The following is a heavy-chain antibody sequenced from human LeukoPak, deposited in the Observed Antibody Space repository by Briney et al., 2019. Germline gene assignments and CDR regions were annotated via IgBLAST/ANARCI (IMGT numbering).Heavy chain of an antibody. D-gene: IGHD1-26*01. CDR2: INGDGSTT. V-gene: IGHV3-74*01. J-gene: IGHJ4*02. CDR3: AGGRGSYGLWDS. CDR1: GFTFSNYW. Sequence: GGSLRLSCAASGFTFSNYWMHWVRQAPGKGLVWVSRINGDGSTTNCADSVKGRFTISRDNAKNTLFLQMNSLRAEDTAVYYCAGGRGSYGLWDSWGQGTLVTVSS.